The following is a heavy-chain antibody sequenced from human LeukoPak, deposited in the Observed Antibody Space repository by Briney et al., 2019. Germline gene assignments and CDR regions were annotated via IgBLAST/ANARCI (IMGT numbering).Heavy chain of an antibody. CDR1: GFTFSSYS. CDR3: ARGRYYYYGMDV. Sequence: PGGSLRLSCAASGFTFSSYSMNWVRQAPGKGLEWMGVIYPGDSDTRYSPSFQGQVTISADKSISTAYLQWSSLKASDTAMYYCARGRYYYYGMDVWGQGTTVTVSS. CDR2: IYPGDSDT. J-gene: IGHJ6*02. V-gene: IGHV5-51*01.